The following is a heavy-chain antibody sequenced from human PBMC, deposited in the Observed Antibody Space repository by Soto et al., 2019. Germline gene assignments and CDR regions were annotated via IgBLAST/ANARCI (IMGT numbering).Heavy chain of an antibody. CDR1: GYTFTSYY. CDR3: ARSRSSGWYDDY. J-gene: IGHJ4*02. V-gene: IGHV1-46*03. D-gene: IGHD6-19*01. CDR2: INPSGGST. Sequence: ASVKVSCKASGYTFTSYYMHWVRQAPGQGLEWMGIINPSGGSTSYAQKFQGRVTMTRDTSTSTVYMGLSSLRSEDTAVYYCARSRSSGWYDDYWGQGTLVTVSS.